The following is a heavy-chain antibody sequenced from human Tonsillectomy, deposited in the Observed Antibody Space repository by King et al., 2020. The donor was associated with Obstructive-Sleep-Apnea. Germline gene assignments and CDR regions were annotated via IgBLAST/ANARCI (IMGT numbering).Heavy chain of an antibody. CDR1: GGSFSGYY. V-gene: IGHV4-34*01. CDR3: ARGGRITIFGVARYNYYGMDV. D-gene: IGHD3-3*01. Sequence: VQLQQWGAGLLKPSETLSLTCAVYGGSFSGYYWSWIRQPPGKGLEWIGEINHSGSTNYNPSLKSRVTISVDTSKNQFSLKLSSVTAADTAVYYCARGGRITIFGVARYNYYGMDVWGQGTTVTVSS. J-gene: IGHJ6*02. CDR2: INHSGST.